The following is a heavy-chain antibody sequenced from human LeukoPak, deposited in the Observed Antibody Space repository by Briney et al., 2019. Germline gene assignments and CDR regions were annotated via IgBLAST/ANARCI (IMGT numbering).Heavy chain of an antibody. J-gene: IGHJ4*02. V-gene: IGHV3-7*01. CDR2: IKQDGSEK. CDR1: GFTFSSYW. D-gene: IGHD2-2*01. CDR3: ARQRYHDS. Sequence: GGSLRLSCATSGFTFSSYWMSWVRQAPGKGLEWVANIKQDGSEKNYLDSVKGRFTISRDNAKNSLYLQMNSPRAEDTAVYYCARQRYHDSWGQGTLVTVSS.